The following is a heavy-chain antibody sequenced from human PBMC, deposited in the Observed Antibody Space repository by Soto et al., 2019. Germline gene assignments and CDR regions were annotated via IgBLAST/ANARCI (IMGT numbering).Heavy chain of an antibody. CDR1: GGSISSYY. V-gene: IGHV4-59*01. CDR3: ARGRITMVRGVIISNRRDAFDI. Sequence: KTSETLSLTCTVSGGSISSYYWSWIRQPPGKGLEWIGYIYYSGSTNYNPSLKSRVTISVDTSKNQFSLKLSSVTAADTAVYYCARGRITMVRGVIISNRRDAFDIWGQGTMVTVSS. D-gene: IGHD3-10*01. CDR2: IYYSGST. J-gene: IGHJ3*02.